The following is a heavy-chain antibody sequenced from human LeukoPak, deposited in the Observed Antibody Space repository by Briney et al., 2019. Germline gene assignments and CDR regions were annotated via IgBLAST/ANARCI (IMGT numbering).Heavy chain of an antibody. CDR1: GYTFRKYG. CDR2: IRGYNGKT. V-gene: IGHV1-18*01. CDR3: ARDGDYVGKIWTAATDNMDV. Sequence: ASVKVSCKSSGYTFRKYGISWVRQAPGQGLEWMGWIRGYNGKTEYAQKFQGRVTMTTDTSTSTACMELRSLRSDDTAVYYCARDGDYVGKIWTAATDNMDVWGQGTTVSVSS. D-gene: IGHD3/OR15-3a*01. J-gene: IGHJ6*02.